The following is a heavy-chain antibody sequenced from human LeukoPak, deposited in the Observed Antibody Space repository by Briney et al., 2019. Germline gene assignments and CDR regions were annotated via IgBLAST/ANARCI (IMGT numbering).Heavy chain of an antibody. D-gene: IGHD3-3*01. CDR2: ISAYNGNT. J-gene: IGHJ6*03. CDR1: GYTFTSYG. CDR3: ARDHYDFWSGYYIGYYYYYMDV. Sequence: GASVKVSCKASGYTFTSYGISWVRQAPGQGLEWMGWISAYNGNTNYAQKLQGRVTMTTDTSTSTAYMELRSLRSDDTAVYYCARDHYDFWSGYYIGYYYYYMDVWGKGTTVTVSS. V-gene: IGHV1-18*01.